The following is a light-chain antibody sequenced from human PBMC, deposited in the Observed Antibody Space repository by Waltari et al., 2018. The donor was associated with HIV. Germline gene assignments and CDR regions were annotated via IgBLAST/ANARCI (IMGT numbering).Light chain of an antibody. CDR1: ILPYTY. CDR3: YSTDSSGKGV. V-gene: IGLV3-10*01. Sequence: SYELTQAPSVSVSPGQTARITCSGPILPYTYPFWYQPKSGPAPVVVIFEGYKRPSGIPERFSGSRSGTTATLTISGAQVDDEGDYYCYSTDSSGKGVFGGGTKLTVL. J-gene: IGLJ3*02. CDR2: EGY.